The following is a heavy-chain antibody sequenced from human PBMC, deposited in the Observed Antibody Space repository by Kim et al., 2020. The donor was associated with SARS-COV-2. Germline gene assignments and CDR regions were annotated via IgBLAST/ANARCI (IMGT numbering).Heavy chain of an antibody. CDR3: AKGQGDF. CDR1: GFTFSNYG. J-gene: IGHJ4*02. V-gene: IGHV3-23*01. CDR2: IAGSGAGI. Sequence: GGSLRLSCAASGFTFSNYGMIWVRQAPGKGLECVSGIAGSGAGIFYADSVKGRFTISRDNSKNTLYLQMNSLRAEDTAVYFCAKGQGDFWGQGTLVTVSS.